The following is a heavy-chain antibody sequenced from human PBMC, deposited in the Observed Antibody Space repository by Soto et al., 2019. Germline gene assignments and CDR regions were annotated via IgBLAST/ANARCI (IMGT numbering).Heavy chain of an antibody. V-gene: IGHV1-3*01. CDR3: ARVLAEDGA. CDR2: INAGSGNT. J-gene: IGHJ5*02. Sequence: QVQLVQSGAEVKKPGASVKVSCTASGYTFTHYAIHWVRHAPGQRLEWMGFINAGSGNTKYSQTFQGRLTFTKDTSASTAYMDQSSLRSEDTAIYSCARVLAEDGAWGQGALVTVSS. CDR1: GYTFTHYA. D-gene: IGHD6-13*01.